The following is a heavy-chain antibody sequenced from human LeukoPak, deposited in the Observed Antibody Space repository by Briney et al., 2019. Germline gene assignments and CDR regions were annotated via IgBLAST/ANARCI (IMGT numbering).Heavy chain of an antibody. CDR1: GFSFISYW. V-gene: IGHV3-74*01. CDR3: ARGPYYYDSVGHPDI. D-gene: IGHD3-22*01. Sequence: GGSLRLSCEVSGFSFISYWMHWVRQTPGKRLVWVSYIDTDGGDTNYADSVKGRFTISRDNAKNTLYLQMNSLRVDDTAVYFCARGPYYYDSVGHPDIRGHGTMVTVSS. J-gene: IGHJ3*02. CDR2: IDTDGGDT.